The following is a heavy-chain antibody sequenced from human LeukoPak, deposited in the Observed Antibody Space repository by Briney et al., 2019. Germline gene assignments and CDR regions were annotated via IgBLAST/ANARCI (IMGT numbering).Heavy chain of an antibody. V-gene: IGHV4-34*01. CDR2: INHSGST. CDR3: ARRIVGATRRDFDY. D-gene: IGHD1-26*01. CDR1: GGSFSGYY. Sequence: SETLSLTCAVYGGSFSGYYWSWIRQPPGKGLEWIGEINHSGSTNYNPSLKGRVTISVDTSKNQFSLKLSSVTAADTAVYYCARRIVGATRRDFDYWGQGTLVTVSS. J-gene: IGHJ4*02.